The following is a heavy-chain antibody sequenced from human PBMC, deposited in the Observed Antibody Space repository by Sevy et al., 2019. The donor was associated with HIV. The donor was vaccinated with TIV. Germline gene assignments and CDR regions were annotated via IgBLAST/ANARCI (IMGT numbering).Heavy chain of an antibody. CDR3: ARESWNTDLDY. Sequence: GGSLRLSCAASGFTFSDYYMSWIRQAPGKGLEWVSYFSSSCSSIYYADSVKGRFTISRDNAKNSRYLQMNSLRAEDTAVYYGARESWNTDLDYWGQGTRVTVSS. J-gene: IGHJ4*01. CDR1: GFTFSDYY. V-gene: IGHV3-11*01. CDR2: FSSSCSSI. D-gene: IGHD5-18*01.